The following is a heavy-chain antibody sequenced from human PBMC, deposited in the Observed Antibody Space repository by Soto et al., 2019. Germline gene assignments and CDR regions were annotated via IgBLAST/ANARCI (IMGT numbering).Heavy chain of an antibody. J-gene: IGHJ4*02. CDR2: IYWDDDK. CDR1: GFSLITSGVG. D-gene: IGHD4-17*01. Sequence: QITLKESGPTLVKPTQTLTLTCTFSGFSLITSGVGVGWIRQPPGKALEWLALIYWDDDKRYSPSLKSRFTIPKETSKTQVVLKMPNMDPVDKAKYSCANTPPSTVTLDYWGQGTLVTVSS. V-gene: IGHV2-5*02. CDR3: ANTPPSTVTLDY.